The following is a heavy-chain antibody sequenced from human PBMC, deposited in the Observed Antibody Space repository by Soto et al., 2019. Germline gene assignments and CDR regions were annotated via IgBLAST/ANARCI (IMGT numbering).Heavy chain of an antibody. CDR2: IRSKANSYGT. V-gene: IGHV3-73*01. CDR3: ARQWDYYDSSGRLDD. J-gene: IGHJ4*02. Sequence: GGSLRLSCAASGFIFSDSPMHWVRQASGKGLEWVGRIRSKANSYGTAYATSVKGRFTVSRDDSKNTAYLQMNGLKIEDTAMYYCARQWDYYDSSGRLDDWGQGTQVTVSS. CDR1: GFIFSDSP. D-gene: IGHD3-22*01.